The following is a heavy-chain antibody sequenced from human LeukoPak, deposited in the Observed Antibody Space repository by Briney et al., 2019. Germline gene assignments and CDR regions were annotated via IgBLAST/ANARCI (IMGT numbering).Heavy chain of an antibody. CDR1: GFTFSNYW. Sequence: SGGSLRLSCAASGFTFSNYWMHWVRQAPGKGLVWVSRINSDGSSRDYADSVKGRFTISRDNAKNTVYLQMNSLRAEDTAVYYCASASSHRIAAGGDYWGQGTLVTVSS. CDR2: INSDGSSR. V-gene: IGHV3-74*01. CDR3: ASASSHRIAAGGDY. J-gene: IGHJ4*02. D-gene: IGHD6-13*01.